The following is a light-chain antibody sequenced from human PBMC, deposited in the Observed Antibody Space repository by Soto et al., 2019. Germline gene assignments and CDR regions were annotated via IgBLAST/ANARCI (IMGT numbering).Light chain of an antibody. Sequence: IQLTQSPSSLPASVGDRVTITCRASQAVSNYLAWYQQKPGMSPKLLIYGASTLQSGVPPRFSGSGSGTDFTLTINALQPEDSATYFCQQVETYPWTFGQGTKV. CDR1: QAVSNY. CDR3: QQVETYPWT. J-gene: IGKJ1*01. V-gene: IGKV1-9*01. CDR2: GAS.